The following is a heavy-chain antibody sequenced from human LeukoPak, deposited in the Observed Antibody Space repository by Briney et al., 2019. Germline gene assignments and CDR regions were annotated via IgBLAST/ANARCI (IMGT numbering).Heavy chain of an antibody. CDR1: GYTLTGYY. CDR2: INPSGGST. V-gene: IGHV1-46*01. CDR3: ARDLQVDSRASGY. D-gene: IGHD3-22*01. Sequence: ASVKVSCKASGYTLTGYYMHWVRQAPGQGLEWMGIINPSGGSTSYAQRFQGRVTMTRDTSTSTVYMELSSLRSEDTAVYYCARDLQVDSRASGYWGQGTLVTVSS. J-gene: IGHJ4*02.